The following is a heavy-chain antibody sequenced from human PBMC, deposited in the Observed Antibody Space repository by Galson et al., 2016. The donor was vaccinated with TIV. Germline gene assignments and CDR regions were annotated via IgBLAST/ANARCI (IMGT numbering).Heavy chain of an antibody. CDR2: ISYDGSDK. Sequence: SLRLSCAASGFTFNSYGFHWVRRAPGKGLEWAAFISYDGSDKSYADSLKGRFTISRNKSKNTLHLQMNSLRAEDTALYYCARVDKSYHMDVWGKGTTVTVSS. D-gene: IGHD3-16*02. J-gene: IGHJ6*03. CDR1: GFTFNSYG. CDR3: ARVDKSYHMDV. V-gene: IGHV3-30*03.